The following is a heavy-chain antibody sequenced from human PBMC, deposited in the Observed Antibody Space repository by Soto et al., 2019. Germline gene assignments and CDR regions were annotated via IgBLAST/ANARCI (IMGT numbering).Heavy chain of an antibody. CDR2: ISTSSATQ. J-gene: IGHJ4*02. CDR1: GFTFGSFA. D-gene: IGHD5-12*01. CDR3: ARDSMAKISHFDY. V-gene: IGHV3-48*02. Sequence: GGSLRLSCAASGFTFGSFAMNWVRQAPGKGLEWLSYISTSSATQYFAESVKGRFTVSRDNAKNSLYLQMNSLRDEDTAVYYCARDSMAKISHFDYWGQGALVTVSS.